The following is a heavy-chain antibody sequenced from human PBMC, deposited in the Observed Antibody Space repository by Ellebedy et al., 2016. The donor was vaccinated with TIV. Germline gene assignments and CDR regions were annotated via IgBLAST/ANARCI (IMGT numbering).Heavy chain of an antibody. J-gene: IGHJ4*02. CDR2: IYYSGRT. V-gene: IGHV4-39*01. CDR1: GGSTSSGDYY. CDR3: ARHSGTSTWYVYYFDY. Sequence: GSLRLSCTVSGGSTSSGDYYWSWIRQPPGKGLEWIGSIYYSGRTYYNPSLKSRVTISVDTSKNQFSLKLFSVTAADTAVYYCARHSGTSTWYVYYFDYWGQGTLVTVSS. D-gene: IGHD6-13*01.